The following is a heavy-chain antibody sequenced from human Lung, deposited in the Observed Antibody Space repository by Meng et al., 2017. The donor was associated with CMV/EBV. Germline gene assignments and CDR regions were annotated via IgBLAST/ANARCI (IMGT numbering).Heavy chain of an antibody. D-gene: IGHD3-3*01. CDR1: GFTFSSYG. Sequence: GESXKISCVASGFTFSSYGVSWVRQAPGRGLEWVSYISGSGSTIYYADSVKGRFTISRDNAKNSLHLQMNSLRAEDTAVYYCARDPLYDLGNFYYYGMDVWGQGTXVTVYS. CDR2: ISGSGSTI. J-gene: IGHJ6*02. V-gene: IGHV3-48*03. CDR3: ARDPLYDLGNFYYYGMDV.